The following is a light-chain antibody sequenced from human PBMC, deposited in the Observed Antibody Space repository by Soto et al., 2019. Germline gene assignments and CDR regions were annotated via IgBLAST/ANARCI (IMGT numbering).Light chain of an antibody. CDR3: AAWDNSLSGRVV. CDR2: SNS. J-gene: IGLJ3*02. Sequence: QSVLTQPPSASGTPGQRVTISCSGSSSNIGSNFVYWYQQRPGTAPKLLMYSNSQRPSGVPDRFSGSKAGTSASLAISGLRSEDEADYYCAAWDNSLSGRVVFGGGTKLTVL. CDR1: SSNIGSNF. V-gene: IGLV1-47*02.